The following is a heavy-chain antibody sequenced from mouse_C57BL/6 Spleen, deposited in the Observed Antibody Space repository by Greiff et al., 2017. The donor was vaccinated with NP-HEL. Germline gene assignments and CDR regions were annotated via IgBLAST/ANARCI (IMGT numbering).Heavy chain of an antibody. CDR3: ARNGGLLSMDY. Sequence: EVQLVESGGGLVQPGGSLKLSCAASGFTFSDYGMAWVRQAPRQGPEWVAFISNLAYSIYYADTVTGRFTISRENAKNTLYLEMSSRRSEDTAMYYCARNGGLLSMDYWGQGTSVTVSS. D-gene: IGHD1-1*01. V-gene: IGHV5-15*01. J-gene: IGHJ4*01. CDR2: ISNLAYSI. CDR1: GFTFSDYG.